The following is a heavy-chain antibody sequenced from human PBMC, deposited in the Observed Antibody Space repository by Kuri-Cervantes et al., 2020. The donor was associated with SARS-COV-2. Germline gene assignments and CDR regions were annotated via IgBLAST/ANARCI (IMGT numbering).Heavy chain of an antibody. Sequence: GSLRLSCAVYGGSFSGYYWSWIRQPPGKGLEWIGEINHSGSTNYNPSLKSRVTISVDTSRNQFSLKLSSVTAADTAVYYCARASSSRWFDPWGQGTLVTVSS. V-gene: IGHV4-34*01. D-gene: IGHD6-6*01. CDR2: INHSGST. CDR3: ARASSSRWFDP. CDR1: GGSFSGYY. J-gene: IGHJ5*02.